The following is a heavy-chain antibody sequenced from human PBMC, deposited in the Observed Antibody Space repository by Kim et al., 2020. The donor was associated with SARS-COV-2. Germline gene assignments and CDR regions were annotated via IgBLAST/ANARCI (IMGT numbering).Heavy chain of an antibody. D-gene: IGHD1-26*01. J-gene: IGHJ4*02. V-gene: IGHV3-15*01. CDR2: GTI. CDR3: VKERMGAFDY. Sequence: GTIDYAAPVRGRFTISIDDSKNALYLQMNSLKTEDTGIYYCVKERMGAFDYWGQGALVTVSS.